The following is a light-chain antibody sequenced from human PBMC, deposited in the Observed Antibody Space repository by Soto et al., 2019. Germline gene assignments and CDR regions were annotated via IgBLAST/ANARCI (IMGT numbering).Light chain of an antibody. Sequence: QSALTQPASVSGSPGQSITISCTGTSSDVGYYNYVSWYQQHPGKAPKLMIYDVRYRPSGVSDRFSGSKSGNTASLTLSGLQADDEADYYCSSYTSSSTLVFGTGTKVTVL. CDR2: DVR. V-gene: IGLV2-14*03. CDR1: SSDVGYYNY. CDR3: SSYTSSSTLV. J-gene: IGLJ1*01.